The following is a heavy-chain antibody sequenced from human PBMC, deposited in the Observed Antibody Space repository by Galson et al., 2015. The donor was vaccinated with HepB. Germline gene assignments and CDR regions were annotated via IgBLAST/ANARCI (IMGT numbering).Heavy chain of an antibody. J-gene: IGHJ6*02. Sequence: ETLSLTCTVSGGSISDSYWNWIRQPPGKGLEWIGFVYNSGSANYNPSLKSRVTISRDIPNNRLSLKLRSVTTADTAVYYCARAPFDFWILGGALDVWGHGTTVIVSS. D-gene: IGHD3-3*01. CDR2: VYNSGSA. CDR1: GGSISDSY. CDR3: ARAPFDFWILGGALDV. V-gene: IGHV4-59*01.